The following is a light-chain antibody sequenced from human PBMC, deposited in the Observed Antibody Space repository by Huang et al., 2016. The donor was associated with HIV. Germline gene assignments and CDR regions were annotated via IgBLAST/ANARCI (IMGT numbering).Light chain of an antibody. Sequence: ERVLTQSPVTLSASPGERATLSCRASQGVSSNLAWYQQKPGQAPRILIQDASTRASDIPARFSGSGSDIEFTLTISSLQSEDSAVYYCQQYNNWPRTFGQGTKLEIK. CDR3: QQYNNWPRT. J-gene: IGKJ2*01. CDR2: DAS. CDR1: QGVSSN. V-gene: IGKV3-15*01.